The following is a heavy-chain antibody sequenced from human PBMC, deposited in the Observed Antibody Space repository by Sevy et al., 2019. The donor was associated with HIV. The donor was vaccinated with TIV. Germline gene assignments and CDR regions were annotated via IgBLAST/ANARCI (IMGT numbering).Heavy chain of an antibody. V-gene: IGHV4-38-2*02. D-gene: IGHD6-6*01. CDR3: ARRTIAARPRDY. J-gene: IGHJ4*02. CDR1: DDSISSGYY. CDR2: IYHTGST. Sequence: SEPLSLTCTVSDDSISSGYYWGWIRQPPGKGLEWIGSIYHTGSTYYNPSLKSRVIISVDTSKNQFSLKLSSVTAADTAVYYCARRTIAARPRDYWGQGTLVTVSS.